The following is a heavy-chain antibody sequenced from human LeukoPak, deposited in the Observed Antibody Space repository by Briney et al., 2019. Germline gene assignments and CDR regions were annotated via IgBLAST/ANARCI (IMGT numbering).Heavy chain of an antibody. D-gene: IGHD3-10*01. V-gene: IGHV5-51*01. Sequence: GESLKISCKGSGYSSTSYWIGWVRQMPGKGLEWMGIIYPGDSDTRYSPSFQGQVTISADKSISTAYLQWSSLKASDTAMYYCAMVGYGSGSYHPEYFQHWGQGTLVTVSS. CDR2: IYPGDSDT. J-gene: IGHJ1*01. CDR3: AMVGYGSGSYHPEYFQH. CDR1: GYSSTSYW.